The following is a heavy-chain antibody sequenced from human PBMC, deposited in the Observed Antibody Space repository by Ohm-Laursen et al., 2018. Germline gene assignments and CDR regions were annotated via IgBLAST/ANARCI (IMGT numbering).Heavy chain of an antibody. CDR2: ISGGGGGT. D-gene: IGHD4-23*01. J-gene: IGHJ4*02. CDR1: GFTFSSYA. Sequence: GSLRLSCAASGFTFSSYAMTWVRQAPGKGLEWVSGISGGGGGTYYADSVKGRFTISRDNSKNTLYLQMNSLRAEDTAVYYCARESVALDYWGQGTLVTVSS. CDR3: ARESVALDY. V-gene: IGHV3-23*01.